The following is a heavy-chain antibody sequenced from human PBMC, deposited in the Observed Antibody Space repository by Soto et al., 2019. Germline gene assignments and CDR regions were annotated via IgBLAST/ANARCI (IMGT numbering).Heavy chain of an antibody. V-gene: IGHV1-69*08. CDR2: IIPILGIA. D-gene: IGHD3-22*01. Sequence: QVQLVQSGAEVKKPGSSVKVSCKASGGTFSSYTISWVRQAPGQGLEWMGRIIPILGIANYAQKFQGRVTITADKSTSTAYMELSSLRSEDTAVYYCARDPGYYDSSGYLGYYYYGMDVWGQGTTVTVSS. CDR1: GGTFSSYT. J-gene: IGHJ6*02. CDR3: ARDPGYYDSSGYLGYYYYGMDV.